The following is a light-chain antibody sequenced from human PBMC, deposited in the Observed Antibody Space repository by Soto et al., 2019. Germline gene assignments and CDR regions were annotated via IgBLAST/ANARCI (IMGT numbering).Light chain of an antibody. CDR1: QSMSSW. CDR2: KAS. J-gene: IGKJ4*01. Sequence: DIQMTQSPSTLSASVGDRVTISCRASQSMSSWLAWYQQKSGKAPKLLIYKASILESGVPSRFSGSGSGTEFTLTISSLQPDEFATYYWRQYHTYPLTFGGGTKVEIK. CDR3: RQYHTYPLT. V-gene: IGKV1-5*03.